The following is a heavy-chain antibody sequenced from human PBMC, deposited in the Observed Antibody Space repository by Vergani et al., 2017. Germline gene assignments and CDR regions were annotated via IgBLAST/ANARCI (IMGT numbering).Heavy chain of an antibody. Sequence: QVQLQQWGAGLLKPSETLSLTCAVYGGSFSGYYWSWIRQPPGKGLEWIGEINHSGSTNYNPSLKSRVTISVDTSKYQFSLKLSSVTAADTAVYYCARTGYCSGGSCYSRRWFDPWGQGTLVTVSS. CDR1: GGSFSGYY. V-gene: IGHV4-34*01. J-gene: IGHJ5*02. D-gene: IGHD2-15*01. CDR2: INHSGST. CDR3: ARTGYCSGGSCYSRRWFDP.